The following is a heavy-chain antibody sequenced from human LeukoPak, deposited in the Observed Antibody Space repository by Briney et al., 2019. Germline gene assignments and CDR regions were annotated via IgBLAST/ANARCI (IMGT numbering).Heavy chain of an antibody. Sequence: AGGSLRLSCAVSGITFSSFAMNWVRQAPGEGLEWVSGISGTAGSTYYADSVKGRFTISRDNSKNTLYLLMSSLRVDDTAVYYCAKETSMQLWNYYYFDYWGQGALVTVSS. CDR2: ISGTAGST. J-gene: IGHJ4*02. CDR3: AKETSMQLWNYYYFDY. CDR1: GITFSSFA. V-gene: IGHV3-23*01. D-gene: IGHD3-10*01.